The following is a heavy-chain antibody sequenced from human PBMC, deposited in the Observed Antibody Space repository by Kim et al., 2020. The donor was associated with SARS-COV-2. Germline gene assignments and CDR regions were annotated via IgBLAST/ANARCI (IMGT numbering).Heavy chain of an antibody. D-gene: IGHD3-10*01. J-gene: IGHJ4*02. V-gene: IGHV4-34*01. CDR3: ARARGGSGSYYIKYYFDY. Sequence: KSRVTIPVDTSKNQFSLKRSSVTAADTAVYYCARARGGSGSYYIKYYFDYWGQGTLVTISS.